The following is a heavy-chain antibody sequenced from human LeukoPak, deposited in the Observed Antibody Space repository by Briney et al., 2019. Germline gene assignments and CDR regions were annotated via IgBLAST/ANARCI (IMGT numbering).Heavy chain of an antibody. J-gene: IGHJ4*02. CDR3: AKETASDFGGAVDY. CDR1: GFTFNNYA. D-gene: IGHD3-10*01. Sequence: GGSLRLSCAASGFTFNNYAMSWVRQAPGKGLEWVSAISGGGGSTYYADSVKGRFTISRDNFKDTLYLQIGSLRAEETAVYYCAKETASDFGGAVDYWGQGTLVTVSS. V-gene: IGHV3-23*01. CDR2: ISGGGGST.